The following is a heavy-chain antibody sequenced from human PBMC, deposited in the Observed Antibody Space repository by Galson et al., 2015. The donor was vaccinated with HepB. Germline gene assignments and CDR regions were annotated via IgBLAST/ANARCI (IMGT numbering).Heavy chain of an antibody. CDR1: GFSLSTSGVG. V-gene: IGHV2-5*02. D-gene: IGHD2-2*01. Sequence: PALVKPPQTLTLTCTFSGFSLSTSGVGVGWIRQPPGKALEWLALIYWDDDKRYSPSLKSRLTITKDTSKNQVVLTMTNMDPVDTATYYCAPIVPAKNWFDPWGQGTLVTVSS. CDR2: IYWDDDK. CDR3: APIVPAKNWFDP. J-gene: IGHJ5*02.